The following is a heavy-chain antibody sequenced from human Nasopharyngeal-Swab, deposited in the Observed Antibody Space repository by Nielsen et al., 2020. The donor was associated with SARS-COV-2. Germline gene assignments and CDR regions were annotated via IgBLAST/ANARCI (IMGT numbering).Heavy chain of an antibody. CDR1: GFTFSASA. D-gene: IGHD6-6*01. CDR2: IRGKADTYAT. V-gene: IGHV3-73*01. J-gene: IGHJ3*01. Sequence: GESLKISCAASGFTFSASAMHWVRQPSGKGLEWVGRIRGKADTYATAYTASMKGRFTISRDDSKNTAYLQMNSLKTEDTAVYYCTRLRSSSSDDAFDVWGQGTMVTVSS. CDR3: TRLRSSSSDDAFDV.